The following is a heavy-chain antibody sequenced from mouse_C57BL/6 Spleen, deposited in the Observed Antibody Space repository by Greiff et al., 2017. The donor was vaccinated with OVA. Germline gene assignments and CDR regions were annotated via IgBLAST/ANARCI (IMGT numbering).Heavy chain of an antibody. CDR2: INPSSGYT. V-gene: IGHV1-7*01. J-gene: IGHJ3*01. Sequence: VQLLQSGAELAKPGASVKLSCKASGYTFTSYWMNWVNQRPGQGLEWIGYINPSSGYTKYNQKLTDKATLTVDKSSSTAYMQLSSLTYEDSAVYYYARAPSSYDYDWFAYWGQGTLVTVSA. CDR3: ARAPSSYDYDWFAY. CDR1: GYTFTSYW. D-gene: IGHD2-4*01.